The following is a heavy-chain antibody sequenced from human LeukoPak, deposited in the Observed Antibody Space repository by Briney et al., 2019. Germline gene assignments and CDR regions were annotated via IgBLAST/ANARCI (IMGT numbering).Heavy chain of an antibody. CDR2: IWYDGSNK. CDR3: ARDALPYFYDSSGYFQVDY. D-gene: IGHD3-22*01. Sequence: PGESLRLSCAASGFTFSSYGMHWVRQAPGKGLEWVAVIWYDGSNKYYVDSVKGRFTISRDNSKNTLYLQMNSLRAEDTAVYYCARDALPYFYDSSGYFQVDYWGQGTLVTVSS. CDR1: GFTFSSYG. J-gene: IGHJ4*02. V-gene: IGHV3-33*01.